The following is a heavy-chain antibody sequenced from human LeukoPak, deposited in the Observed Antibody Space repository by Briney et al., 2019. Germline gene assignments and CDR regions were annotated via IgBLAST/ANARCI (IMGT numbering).Heavy chain of an antibody. J-gene: IGHJ4*02. V-gene: IGHV5-51*01. CDR2: IYPGDSDT. Sequence: KSGESLKISCKGSGYSFTSYWIGWVRQMPGKGLEWMGIIYPGDSDTRYSPSFQGQVTISADKSISTAYLQWSSLKASDTAMYYCASVYYDILTGSGSHFDYWGQGTLVTVSS. CDR3: ASVYYDILTGSGSHFDY. D-gene: IGHD3-9*01. CDR1: GYSFTSYW.